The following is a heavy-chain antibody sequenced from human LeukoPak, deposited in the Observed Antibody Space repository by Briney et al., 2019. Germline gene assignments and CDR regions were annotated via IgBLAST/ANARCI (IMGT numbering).Heavy chain of an antibody. J-gene: IGHJ6*02. Sequence: SGGSLRLSCAASGFTFSSYGMHWVRQAPGKGLEWVAVIWYDGSNKYYADSVKGRFTISRDNSKNTLYLQMNSLRAEDTAVYYCARGYSGSGMDVWGQGTTVTVSS. CDR3: ARGYSGSGMDV. CDR1: GFTFSSYG. V-gene: IGHV3-33*01. CDR2: IWYDGSNK. D-gene: IGHD5-12*01.